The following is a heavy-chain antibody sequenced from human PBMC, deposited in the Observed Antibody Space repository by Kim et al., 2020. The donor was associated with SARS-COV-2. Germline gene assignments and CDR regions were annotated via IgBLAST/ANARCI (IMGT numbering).Heavy chain of an antibody. J-gene: IGHJ6*02. V-gene: IGHV3-30*07. CDR3: ARVSSGYTYYYYGMDV. Sequence: VKGRFTISTDNSKNTLYLQMNSLRAEDTAVYYCARVSSGYTYYYYGMDVWGQGTTVTVSS. D-gene: IGHD5-12*01.